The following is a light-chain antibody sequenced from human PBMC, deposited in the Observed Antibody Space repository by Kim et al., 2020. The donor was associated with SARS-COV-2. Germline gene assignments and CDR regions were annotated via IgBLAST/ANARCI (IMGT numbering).Light chain of an antibody. CDR3: QPSYSTPST. V-gene: IGKV1-39*01. CDR1: QSISSY. J-gene: IGKJ5*01. Sequence: DIQMTQSPSSLSASVGDRVTITCRASQSISSYLNWYQQKPGKAPKLLIYAASSLQSGVPSRFSGSGSGTDFTLTISSLQPEDFATYYCQPSYSTPSTLGHGTRLEI. CDR2: AAS.